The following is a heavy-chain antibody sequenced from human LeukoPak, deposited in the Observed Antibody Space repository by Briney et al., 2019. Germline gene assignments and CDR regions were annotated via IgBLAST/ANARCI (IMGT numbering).Heavy chain of an antibody. Sequence: PGGSLRLSCAASGFTVSSNYMTWVRQAPGKGLEWVSIICNGGTSYYADSVKGRFTISRDKSKNTVYLQMNSLRAEDTAVYYCARGRDWVEYWGQGTLVTVSS. CDR1: GFTVSSNY. V-gene: IGHV3-53*01. J-gene: IGHJ4*02. CDR3: ARGRDWVEY. D-gene: IGHD3/OR15-3a*01. CDR2: ICNGGTS.